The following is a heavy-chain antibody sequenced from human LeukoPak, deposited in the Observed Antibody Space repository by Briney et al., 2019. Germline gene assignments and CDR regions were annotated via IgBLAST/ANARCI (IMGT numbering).Heavy chain of an antibody. V-gene: IGHV3-30*18. D-gene: IGHD6-13*01. Sequence: PGGSLRLSCAASGFTFSSYGMHWVRQAPGKGLEWVAVISYDGSNKYYADSVKGRFTISRDNSKNTLYLQMNSLRAEDTAVYYCAKGRYSNSWSNWFDPWGQGTLVTVSS. J-gene: IGHJ5*02. CDR2: ISYDGSNK. CDR1: GFTFSSYG. CDR3: AKGRYSNSWSNWFDP.